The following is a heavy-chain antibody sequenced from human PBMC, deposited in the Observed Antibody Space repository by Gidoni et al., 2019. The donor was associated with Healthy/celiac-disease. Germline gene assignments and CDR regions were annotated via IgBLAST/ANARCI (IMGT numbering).Heavy chain of an antibody. D-gene: IGHD1-7*01. J-gene: IGHJ4*02. V-gene: IGHV3-30*18. CDR2: ISYDGSNK. CDR1: GFTFSSYG. Sequence: QVQLVESGGGVVQPGRSLRLPCAASGFTFSSYGMHWVRQAPGKGLEWVAVISYDGSNKYYADSVKGRFTISRDNSKNTLYLQMNSLRAEDTAVYYCAKEDNWNYGVWIDYWGQGTLVTVSS. CDR3: AKEDNWNYGVWIDY.